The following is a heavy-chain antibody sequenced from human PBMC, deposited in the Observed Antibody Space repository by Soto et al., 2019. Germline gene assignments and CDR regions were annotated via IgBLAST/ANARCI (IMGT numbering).Heavy chain of an antibody. CDR3: AKDGASFSGSKSYYYYGMDV. CDR2: TSGSGGST. V-gene: IGHV3-23*01. CDR1: GFTFSSYA. D-gene: IGHD3-10*01. Sequence: EVQLLESGGGLVQPGGSLRLSCAASGFTFSSYAMSWVRQAPGKGLEWVSATSGSGGSTYYADSVKGRFTISRDNSKNTLYLQMNSLRAEDTAVYYCAKDGASFSGSKSYYYYGMDVWGQGTTVTVSS. J-gene: IGHJ6*02.